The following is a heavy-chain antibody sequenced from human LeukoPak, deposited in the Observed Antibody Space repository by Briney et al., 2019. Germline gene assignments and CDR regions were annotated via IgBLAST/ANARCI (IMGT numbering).Heavy chain of an antibody. Sequence: GGSLRPSCAASGFTFSSYAMSWVRQAPGKGLEWVSAISGSGGSTYNADSVKGRFTISRDNSKNTLYLQMNSLRAEDTAVYYCANHPGIAVAGYFDYWGQGTLVTVSS. J-gene: IGHJ4*02. CDR2: ISGSGGST. D-gene: IGHD6-19*01. CDR3: ANHPGIAVAGYFDY. V-gene: IGHV3-23*01. CDR1: GFTFSSYA.